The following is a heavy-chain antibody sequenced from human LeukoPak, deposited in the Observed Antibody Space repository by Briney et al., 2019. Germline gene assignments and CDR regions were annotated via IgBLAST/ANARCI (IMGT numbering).Heavy chain of an antibody. D-gene: IGHD6-19*01. CDR1: GFTFSSYG. V-gene: IGHV3-30*18. CDR2: MSYDGSNK. CDR3: AKDEQWQYISNHFDC. J-gene: IGHJ4*02. Sequence: GGSLRLSCAASGFTFSSYGMHWVRQAPGKGLEWVAVMSYDGSNKYYTDSVKGRFTISRDNSKNTLYLQMNSLRTEDTAVYYCAKDEQWQYISNHFDCWGQGTLVTVCS.